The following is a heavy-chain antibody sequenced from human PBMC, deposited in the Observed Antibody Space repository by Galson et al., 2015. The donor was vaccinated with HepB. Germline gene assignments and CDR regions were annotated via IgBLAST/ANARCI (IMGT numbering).Heavy chain of an antibody. CDR3: AKEGHLGGLDM. V-gene: IGHV3-30*18. Sequence: SLRLSCAASGFTFSHFVMHWVRQAPGKGLEWVALISDDGNNKYYADSLKGRLTISRDNSKNTFYLQMNSLRADDTAVYYCAKEGHLGGLDMWGRGTMVSVS. CDR2: ISDDGNNK. CDR1: GFTFSHFV. D-gene: IGHD2-15*01. J-gene: IGHJ3*02.